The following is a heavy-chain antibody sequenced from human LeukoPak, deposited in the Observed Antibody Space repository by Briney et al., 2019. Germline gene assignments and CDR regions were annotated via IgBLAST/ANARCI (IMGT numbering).Heavy chain of an antibody. D-gene: IGHD3-16*01. CDR3: AREGLGELTLDC. Sequence: ASVKVSCKSSGYTFTTYGITWVRQAPGQGLEWMGWISTDNGDTNYAQKLQGRVTMTTDTSTSTAYMELRSLRSDDTAVYYCAREGLGELTLDCWGQGTLVTVSS. J-gene: IGHJ4*02. V-gene: IGHV1-18*01. CDR1: GYTFTTYG. CDR2: ISTDNGDT.